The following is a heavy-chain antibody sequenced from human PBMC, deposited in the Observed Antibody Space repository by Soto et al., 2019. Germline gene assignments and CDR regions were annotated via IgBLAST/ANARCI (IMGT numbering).Heavy chain of an antibody. CDR2: MYHSGTT. V-gene: IGHV4-30-2*01. CDR1: AGSISRGGYS. J-gene: IGHJ4*02. CDR3: PKVPHY. Sequence: QLQLQESGSGLVKPSQTLSLTCAASAGSISRGGYSWSWLRQPPGKGLEWIGYMYHSGTTYYNPSLQSRVTISIVRSKNQSPLKLGSVTAGDTAGYYCPKVPHYWGERKPGTVSS. D-gene: IGHD2-2*01.